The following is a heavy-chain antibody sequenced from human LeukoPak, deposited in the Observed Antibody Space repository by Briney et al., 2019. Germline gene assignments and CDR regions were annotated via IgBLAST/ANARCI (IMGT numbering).Heavy chain of an antibody. CDR3: ARDNRYCSSTSCYSSSFDP. CDR2: IYTSGST. J-gene: IGHJ5*02. D-gene: IGHD2-2*01. V-gene: IGHV4-4*07. CDR1: GGSISSYY. Sequence: SETLSLTCTVSGGSISSYYWSWIRQPAGKGLEWIGRIYTSGSTNYNPSLKSRVTISVDTSKNQFSLKLSSVTAVDTAVYYCARDNRYCSSTSCYSSSFDPWGQGTLVTVSS.